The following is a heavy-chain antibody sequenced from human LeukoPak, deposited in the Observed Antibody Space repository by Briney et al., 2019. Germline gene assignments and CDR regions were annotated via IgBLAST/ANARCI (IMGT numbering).Heavy chain of an antibody. CDR3: ARDEGLGGYYDSSGHSPYFDY. V-gene: IGHV3-11*01. D-gene: IGHD3-22*01. CDR2: ISSSGSTI. Sequence: GGSLRLSCAASGFTFSDYYMSWIRQAPGKGLEWVSYISSSGSTIYYADSVKGRFTISRDNAKNSLYLQMNSLRAEDTAVYYCARDEGLGGYYDSSGHSPYFDYWGQGTLVAVSS. J-gene: IGHJ4*02. CDR1: GFTFSDYY.